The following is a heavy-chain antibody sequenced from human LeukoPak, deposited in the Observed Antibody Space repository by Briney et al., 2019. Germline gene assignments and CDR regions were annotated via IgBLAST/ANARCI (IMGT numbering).Heavy chain of an antibody. J-gene: IGHJ6*02. Sequence: SETLSLTCTVSGGSISSYYLSWIRQPPGKGLEWIGYIYWSGSTNYNPSLESRLSISVDKTNNHSSLQLSSVTAADTAVYYCARVTVTSYYYNGMDVWGQGTTVTVSS. V-gene: IGHV4-59*01. CDR2: IYWSGST. D-gene: IGHD4-17*01. CDR3: ARVTVTSYYYNGMDV. CDR1: GGSISSYY.